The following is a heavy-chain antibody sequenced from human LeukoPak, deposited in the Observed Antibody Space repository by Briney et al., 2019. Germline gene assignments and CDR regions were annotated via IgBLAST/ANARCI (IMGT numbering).Heavy chain of an antibody. CDR3: ARSPDGGNSDY. V-gene: IGHV1-69*04. D-gene: IGHD4-23*01. CDR1: GYTFTSYG. CDR2: IIPILGIA. J-gene: IGHJ4*02. Sequence: GASVKVSCKASGYTFTSYGISWVRQAPGQGLEWMGRIIPILGIANYAQKFQGRVTITADKSTSTAYMELSSLRSEDTAVYYCARSPDGGNSDYWGQGTLVTVSS.